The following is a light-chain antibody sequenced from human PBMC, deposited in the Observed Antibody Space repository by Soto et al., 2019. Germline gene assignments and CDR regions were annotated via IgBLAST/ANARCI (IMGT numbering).Light chain of an antibody. J-gene: IGKJ2*01. V-gene: IGKV4-1*01. CDR2: WAS. Sequence: DIVMTQSPDSLAVSLGERATINCKSSQSVLYSSNNKNYLAWYQQRPGQPPKLLIYWASTRESGVPDRFSGIWSGTDFTLTITSLQVEDVAVYYCQQYESTPPTFGQGTKLDIK. CDR1: QSVLYSSNNKNY. CDR3: QQYESTPPT.